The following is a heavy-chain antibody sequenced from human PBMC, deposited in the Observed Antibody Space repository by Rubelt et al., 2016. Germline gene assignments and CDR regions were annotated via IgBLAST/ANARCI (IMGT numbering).Heavy chain of an antibody. D-gene: IGHD6-13*01. Sequence: QVQLVQSGAEVKKPGSSVKVSCKASGGTFSSYAISWVRQAPGQGLEWLGGIIPIFGTANYAQKFQGRVTITADEPPSTAYMELSSLRSEDTAVYYCAREQQLVGGWFDPWGQGTLVTVSS. CDR3: AREQQLVGGWFDP. J-gene: IGHJ5*02. CDR1: GGTFSSYA. CDR2: IIPIFGTA. V-gene: IGHV1-69*01.